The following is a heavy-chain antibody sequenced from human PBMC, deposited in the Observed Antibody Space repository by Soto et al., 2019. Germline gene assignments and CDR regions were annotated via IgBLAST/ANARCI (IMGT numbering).Heavy chain of an antibody. CDR2: IHYSGST. J-gene: IGHJ5*01. Sequence: QVQLQESGPGLVKPSETLSLTCTVSGGSISSFYWSWIRQPPGKGLEYIGYIHYSGSTNYSPSLKSLVTISLDTSKNHFSLKLTSVTPADTAVYYCARHLTWLDTWGHGTLVTVSS. CDR1: GGSISSFY. V-gene: IGHV4-59*08. CDR3: ARHLTWLDT.